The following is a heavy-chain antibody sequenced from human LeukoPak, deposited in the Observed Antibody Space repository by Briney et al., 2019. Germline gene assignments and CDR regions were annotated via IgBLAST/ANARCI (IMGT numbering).Heavy chain of an antibody. J-gene: IGHJ4*02. D-gene: IGHD1-26*01. Sequence: ASVKVSCKASGYTFTSYAMHWVRQAPGQRLEWMGWINAGNGNTKYSQEFQGRVTITRDTSASTAYMELSSLRSEDMAVYYCARARESGSYFSYFDYWGQGTLVTVSS. CDR1: GYTFTSYA. CDR2: INAGNGNT. CDR3: ARARESGSYFSYFDY. V-gene: IGHV1-3*03.